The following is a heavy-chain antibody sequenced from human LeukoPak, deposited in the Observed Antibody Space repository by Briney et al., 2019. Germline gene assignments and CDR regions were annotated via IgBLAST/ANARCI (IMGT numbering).Heavy chain of an antibody. V-gene: IGHV1-46*01. J-gene: IGHJ6*03. CDR3: ARDGGQENDDILTGFSYYYSMGV. Sequence: GASVTVSFKASGYTFTIYYIHWVRQAPGQGLEWMGLINPSGGSTKFAQKFQGRVTMTRDMSTSTVYMELSSLRAEDTAVYYCARDGGQENDDILTGFSYYYSMGVWGKGTTATVSS. CDR2: INPSGGST. CDR1: GYTFTIYY. D-gene: IGHD3-9*01.